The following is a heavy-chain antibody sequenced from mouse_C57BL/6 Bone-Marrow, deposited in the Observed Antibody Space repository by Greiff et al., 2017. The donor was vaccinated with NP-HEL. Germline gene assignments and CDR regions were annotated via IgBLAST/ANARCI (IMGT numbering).Heavy chain of an antibody. CDR1: GFNIKDDY. J-gene: IGHJ2*01. D-gene: IGHD1-3*01. CDR3: TTWRSSFDY. Sequence: VQLQQSGAELVRPGASVKLSCTASGFNIKDDYMHWVKQRPEQGLEWIGWIDPENGDTEYASKFQGKATITADTSSNTAYLQLSSLTSEDTAVYYCTTWRSSFDYWGQGTTLTVSS. V-gene: IGHV14-4*01. CDR2: IDPENGDT.